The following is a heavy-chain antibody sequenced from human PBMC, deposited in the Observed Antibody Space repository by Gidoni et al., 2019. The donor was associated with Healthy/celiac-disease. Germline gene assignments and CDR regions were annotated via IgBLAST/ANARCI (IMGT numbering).Heavy chain of an antibody. CDR2: IIPIFGTA. Sequence: QVQLVQSGAEVKKPGSSVKVSCKASGGTFSSYAISWVRQAPGQGLEWMGGIIPIFGTANYAQKFQGRVTITADESTSTAYMELSSLRSEDTAVYYCARKMSIAVAGTRHAFDIWGQGTMVTVSS. J-gene: IGHJ3*02. V-gene: IGHV1-69*01. CDR1: GGTFSSYA. D-gene: IGHD6-19*01. CDR3: ARKMSIAVAGTRHAFDI.